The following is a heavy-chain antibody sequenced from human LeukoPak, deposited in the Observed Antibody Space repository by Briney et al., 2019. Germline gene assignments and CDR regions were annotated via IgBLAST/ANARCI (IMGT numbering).Heavy chain of an antibody. J-gene: IGHJ4*02. V-gene: IGHV1-2*02. CDR2: INPNSGGT. Sequence: GASVKVSCKASGYTFTGYYMHWVRQAPGQGLEWMGWINPNSGGTNYAQKFQGRVTMTRDTSISTAYMELSRLRSDDTAVYYCARGLYSRSYGLGYWGQGTLVTVSS. CDR3: ARGLYSRSYGLGY. D-gene: IGHD1-26*01. CDR1: GYTFTGYY.